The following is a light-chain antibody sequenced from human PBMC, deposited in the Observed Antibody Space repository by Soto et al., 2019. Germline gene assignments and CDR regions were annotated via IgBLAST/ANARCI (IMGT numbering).Light chain of an antibody. CDR1: QGISSY. CDR3: QQYYSTPQT. V-gene: IGKV1-9*01. J-gene: IGKJ1*01. Sequence: TPLTQSTSSLSASVGDRVTITCRASQGISSYLAWYQQKPGKAPKLLIYAASTLQSGVPSRFSGSGSGTDFTLTISSLQAEDVAVYYCQQYYSTPQTFGQGTKVDIK. CDR2: AAS.